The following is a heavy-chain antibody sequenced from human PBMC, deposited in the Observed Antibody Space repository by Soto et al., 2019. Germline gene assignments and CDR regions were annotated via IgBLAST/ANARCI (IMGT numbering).Heavy chain of an antibody. V-gene: IGHV3-21*01. D-gene: IGHD4-17*01. J-gene: IGHJ4*02. CDR1: GFTFSSYA. CDR2: ISSSSSYI. CDR3: ARGMGYGDYDFLY. Sequence: PGGSLRLSCAASGFTFSSYAMSWVRQAPGKGLEWVSSISSSSSYIYYADSVKGRFTISRDNAKNSLYLQMNSLRAEDTAVYYCARGMGYGDYDFLYWGQGTLVTVSS.